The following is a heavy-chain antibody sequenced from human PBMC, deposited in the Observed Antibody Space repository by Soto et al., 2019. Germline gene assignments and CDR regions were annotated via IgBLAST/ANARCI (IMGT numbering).Heavy chain of an antibody. V-gene: IGHV2-5*02. CDR1: GFSLNTTAVG. CDR3: AHREADDYVWGSYKDAFDI. J-gene: IGHJ3*02. D-gene: IGHD3-16*01. CDR2: IYWDNDK. Sequence: SGPTLVNPTQTLTLTCTFSGFSLNTTAVGVGWIRQPPGKALEWLALIYWDNDKRYNPSLKTRLTITKDTSKNQVVLKMTNMGPVDTATYFCAHREADDYVWGSYKDAFDIWGQGTMVPVSS.